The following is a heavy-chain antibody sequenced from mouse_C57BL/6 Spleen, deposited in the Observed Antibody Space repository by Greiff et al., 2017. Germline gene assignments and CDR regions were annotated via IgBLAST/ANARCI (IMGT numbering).Heavy chain of an antibody. CDR1: GFTFSDYG. D-gene: IGHD1-1*01. Sequence: EVMLVESGGGLVKPGGSLKLSCAASGFTFSDYGMHWVRQAPEQGLEWVAYISSGSSTIYYADTVKGRFTISRDNDKNTLFLQMTSVRSEYTAMYYCSRETSVVAMDYWGQGTSVTVSS. J-gene: IGHJ4*01. CDR2: ISSGSSTI. V-gene: IGHV5-17*01. CDR3: SRETSVVAMDY.